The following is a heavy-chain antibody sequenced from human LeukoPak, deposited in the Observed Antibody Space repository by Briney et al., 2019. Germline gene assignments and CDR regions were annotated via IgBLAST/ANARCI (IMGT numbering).Heavy chain of an antibody. Sequence: GASVKVSCKASGYTFTSYDINWVRQATGQGLEWMGWMNPNSGNTGYAQKFQGRVTMTRNTSISTAYMELSSLRSEDTAVYYCATFGAPGGGYCSGGSCYSDNYWGQGSPVSVSS. D-gene: IGHD2-15*01. CDR1: GYTFTSYD. V-gene: IGHV1-8*01. J-gene: IGHJ4*02. CDR2: MNPNSGNT. CDR3: ATFGAPGGGYCSGGSCYSDNY.